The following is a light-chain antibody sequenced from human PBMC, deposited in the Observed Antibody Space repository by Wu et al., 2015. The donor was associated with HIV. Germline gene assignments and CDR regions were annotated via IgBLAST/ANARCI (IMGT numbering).Light chain of an antibody. CDR3: QQYRDSPHT. CDR2: DTS. Sequence: EIVLTQSPGTLSLSPGDRATLSCRASQPISSTYLAWYQQRPGQAPRLLIYDTSGRATGIHDRFSASGSGTDFTLTINRLEPEDFAVYYCQQYRDSPHTFGQGTELEIK. CDR1: QPISSTY. V-gene: IGKV3-20*01. J-gene: IGKJ2*01.